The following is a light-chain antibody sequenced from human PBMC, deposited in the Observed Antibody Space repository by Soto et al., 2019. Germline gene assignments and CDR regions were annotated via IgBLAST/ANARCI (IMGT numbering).Light chain of an antibody. V-gene: IGKV3-20*01. CDR1: QSVSSSY. Sequence: EIVLTQSPGTLSLSPGERATLSCRASQSVSSSYLAWYQQKPGQAPRLLMYGASSRATGIPDRFSGSGSGTDFTLTISRLEPEDFAVYYCQQYGSSPQTFVQGTKLEIK. J-gene: IGKJ2*01. CDR2: GAS. CDR3: QQYGSSPQT.